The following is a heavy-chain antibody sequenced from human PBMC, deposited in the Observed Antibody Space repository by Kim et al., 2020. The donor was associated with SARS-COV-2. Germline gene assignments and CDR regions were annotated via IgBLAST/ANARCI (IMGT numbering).Heavy chain of an antibody. CDR3: AREGAGLLWFGVLFSAKNWFDP. V-gene: IGHV4-61*02. D-gene: IGHD3-10*01. CDR2: IYTSGST. Sequence: SETLSLICTVSGGSISSGSYYWSWIRQPAGKGLEWIGRIYTSGSTNYNPSLKSRVTISVDTSKNQFSLKLSSVTAAETAVYYCAREGAGLLWFGVLFSAKNWFDPWGQGPLVTVSS. J-gene: IGHJ5*02. CDR1: GGSISSGSYY.